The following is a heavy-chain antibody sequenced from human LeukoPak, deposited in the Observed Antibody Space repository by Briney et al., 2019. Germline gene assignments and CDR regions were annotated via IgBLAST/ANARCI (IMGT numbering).Heavy chain of an antibody. CDR3: AKDDAWLQFGE. V-gene: IGHV3-23*01. D-gene: IGHD3-10*01. CDR2: ISPSGDIT. J-gene: IGHJ4*02. Sequence: GGTLRLSCAASGFTFSNHGMNWVRQAPGKGVEWVSGISPSGDITYYADSVKGRFTISRDDSKNTLYLEVISLTAEDTAVYYCAKDDAWLQFGEWSQGTLVTVSS. CDR1: GFTFSNHG.